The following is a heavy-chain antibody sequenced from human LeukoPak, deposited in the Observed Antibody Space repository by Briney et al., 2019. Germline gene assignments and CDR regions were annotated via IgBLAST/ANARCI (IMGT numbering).Heavy chain of an antibody. CDR2: IKSKTDGGTT. J-gene: IGHJ6*03. V-gene: IGHV3-15*01. CDR3: TTGKYSGSYYSYYYYYMDV. CDR1: GFTFSNAW. D-gene: IGHD1-26*01. Sequence: GGSLRLSCAAPGFTFSNAWMSWVRQAQGKGLEWVGRIKSKTDGGTTDYAAPVKGRFTISRDDSKNTLYLQMNSLKTEDTAVYYCTTGKYSGSYYSYYYYYMDVWGKGTTVTVSS.